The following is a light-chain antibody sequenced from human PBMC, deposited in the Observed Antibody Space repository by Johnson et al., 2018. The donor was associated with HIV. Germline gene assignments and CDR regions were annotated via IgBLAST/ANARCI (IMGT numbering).Light chain of an antibody. CDR1: SSNIGNNY. V-gene: IGLV1-51*01. J-gene: IGLJ1*01. Sequence: QSVLTQPPSVSAAPGQKVTISCSGSSSNIGNNYVSWYQQLPGTAPKLLIYDNNKRPSGIPDRFSGSTSGMSATLAITGLQTGDEADYYCGTWDTSLNAFVLGTGTSVIVL. CDR2: DNN. CDR3: GTWDTSLNAFV.